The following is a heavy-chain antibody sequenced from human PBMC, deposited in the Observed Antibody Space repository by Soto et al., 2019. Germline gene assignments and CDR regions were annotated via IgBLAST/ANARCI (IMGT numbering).Heavy chain of an antibody. CDR2: IDPSDSQT. Sequence: ESLKISCKGSGYSFAVYCITWVRQKPGKGIEWRGRIDPSDSQTYYSPSFRGHVTISVTKSITTVFLQWSSLRASDTAMYYCSGPIYESGAGPNCHYYLDSWGQGTPVAASS. CDR1: GYSFAVYC. CDR3: SGPIYESGAGPNCHYYLDS. V-gene: IGHV5-10-1*01. D-gene: IGHD2-21*01. J-gene: IGHJ4*02.